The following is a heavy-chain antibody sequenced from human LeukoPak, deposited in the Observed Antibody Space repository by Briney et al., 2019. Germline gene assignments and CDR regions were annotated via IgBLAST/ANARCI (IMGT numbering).Heavy chain of an antibody. J-gene: IGHJ4*02. D-gene: IGHD5-18*01. CDR1: GFTFSSYG. CDR2: IWYDGSNK. V-gene: IGHV3-33*01. Sequence: GGSLRLSCAVSGFTFSSYGMDSVRQAPGKGLEWVAVIWYDGSNKYYADSVKGRFTISRDNSKNTLYLQMNSLRAEDTAVYKCARDLNTGMALIDYWGQGTLVTVSS. CDR3: ARDLNTGMALIDY.